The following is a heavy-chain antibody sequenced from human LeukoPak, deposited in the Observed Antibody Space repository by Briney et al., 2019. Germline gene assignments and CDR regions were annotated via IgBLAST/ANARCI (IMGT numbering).Heavy chain of an antibody. J-gene: IGHJ4*02. D-gene: IGHD2-2*02. CDR1: GYTFTGYY. V-gene: IGHV1-2*02. CDR3: ARERGPIVVVPAAIGY. Sequence: ASVKVSCKASGYTFTGYYMHWVRQAPGQGLEWMGWINPNSGGTNYAQKFQGRVTMTRDTSISIAYMELSRLRSDDTAVYYCARERGPIVVVPAAIGYWGQGTLVTVSS. CDR2: INPNSGGT.